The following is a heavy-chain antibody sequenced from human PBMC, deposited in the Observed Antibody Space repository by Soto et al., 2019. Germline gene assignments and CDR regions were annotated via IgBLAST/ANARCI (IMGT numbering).Heavy chain of an antibody. CDR3: ARVSKPGYYSDSSGPEY. Sequence: SETLSLTCTVSGGSISSGGYYWSWIRQHPGKDLELIGYIYYSGSTYYNPSLKSRVTISVDTSKNQFSLKLSSVTAADTAVYYCARVSKPGYYSDSSGPEYWGQGTLGTGSS. D-gene: IGHD3-22*01. J-gene: IGHJ4*02. CDR2: IYYSGST. V-gene: IGHV4-31*03. CDR1: GGSISSGGYY.